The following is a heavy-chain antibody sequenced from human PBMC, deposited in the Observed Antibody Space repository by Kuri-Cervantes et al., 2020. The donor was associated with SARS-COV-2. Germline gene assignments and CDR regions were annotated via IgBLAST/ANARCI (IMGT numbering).Heavy chain of an antibody. V-gene: IGHV3-7*01. Sequence: LSLTCAASGFTFSSYAMNWVRQAPGKGLEWVANIKPEGSEEYYVDSVKGRATMSRDNAKNSLYLQMNSLRAEDTAVYYCARDRRGTSGYYYYDSWGQGTLVTVSS. CDR3: ARDRRGTSGYYYYDS. CDR2: IKPEGSEE. J-gene: IGHJ4*02. CDR1: GFTFSSYA. D-gene: IGHD5-12*01.